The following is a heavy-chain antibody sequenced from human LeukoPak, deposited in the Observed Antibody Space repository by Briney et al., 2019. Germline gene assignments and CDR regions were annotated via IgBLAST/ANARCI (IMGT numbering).Heavy chain of an antibody. J-gene: IGHJ4*02. V-gene: IGHV3-23*01. CDR1: GFTVSANY. CDR2: FSGSGGST. CDR3: AKSSSGSSYNVLDY. Sequence: PGGSLRLSCAASGFTVSANYTSWVRQAPGKGLEWVSAFSGSGGSTYYADSVKGRFTISRDDSKNTLYLQMNSLRAEDTAVYYCAKSSSGSSYNVLDYWGQGTLVTVSS. D-gene: IGHD3-10*01.